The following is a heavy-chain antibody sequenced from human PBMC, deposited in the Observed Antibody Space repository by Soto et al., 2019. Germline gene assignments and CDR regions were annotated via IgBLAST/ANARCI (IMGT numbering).Heavy chain of an antibody. CDR1: GFTFSDYY. J-gene: IGHJ6*02. CDR3: ATGDPPICFRE. CDR2: ISSSSSYT. D-gene: IGHD2-21*02. Sequence: QVQLVESGGGLVKPGGSLRLSCAASGFTFSDYYMSWIRQAPGKGLEWVTYISSSSSYTNYADSVKGRFTISRANAKNSLHLPLTRPRAEDPAVYYFATGDPPICFREGGHETTFTVSS. V-gene: IGHV3-11*05.